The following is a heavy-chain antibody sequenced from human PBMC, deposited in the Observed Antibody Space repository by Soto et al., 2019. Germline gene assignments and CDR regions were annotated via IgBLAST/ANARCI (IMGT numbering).Heavy chain of an antibody. D-gene: IGHD6-13*01. CDR1: GGSISSSSYY. J-gene: IGHJ5*02. CDR2: IYYSGST. Sequence: PSETLSLTCTVSGGSISSSSYYWGWIRQPPGKGLEWIGSIYYSGSTYYNPSLKSRVTITRDTSSSTVYMELNSLKSEDTAVYYCARDPGIAAAAPHWFDPWGQGTLVTVSS. CDR3: ARDPGIAAAAPHWFDP. V-gene: IGHV4-39*02.